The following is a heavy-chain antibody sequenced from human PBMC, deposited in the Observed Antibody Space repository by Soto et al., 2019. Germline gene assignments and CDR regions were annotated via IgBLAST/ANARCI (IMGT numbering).Heavy chain of an antibody. Sequence: GGSLRLSCAASGFTFGSYGMSWVRQAPGKGLEWVSAISGSGGSTYYADSVKGRFTISRDNSKNTLYLQMNSLRAEDTAVYYCAKDPGRGLNWFDPWGQGTLVTVSS. CDR3: AKDPGRGLNWFDP. V-gene: IGHV3-23*01. CDR2: ISGSGGST. J-gene: IGHJ5*02. CDR1: GFTFGSYG. D-gene: IGHD3-10*01.